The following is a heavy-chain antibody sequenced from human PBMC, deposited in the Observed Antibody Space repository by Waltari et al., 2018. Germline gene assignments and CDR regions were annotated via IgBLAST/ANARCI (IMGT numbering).Heavy chain of an antibody. CDR1: GGSISSYY. D-gene: IGHD3-3*01. V-gene: IGHV4-4*07. CDR2: IYTSGGT. J-gene: IGHJ5*02. CDR3: ARTSESTYYDFWSGYSPYNWFDP. Sequence: QVQLQESGPGLVKPSETLSLTCTVSGGSISSYYWSWIRQPAGKGLEWIGRIYTSGGTTYNPSLKSRVTMSVDTSKNQFSLKLSSVTAADTAVYYCARTSESTYYDFWSGYSPYNWFDPWGQGTLVTVSS.